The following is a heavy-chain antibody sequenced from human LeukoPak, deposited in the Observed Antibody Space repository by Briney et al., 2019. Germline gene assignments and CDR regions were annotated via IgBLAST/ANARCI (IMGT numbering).Heavy chain of an antibody. J-gene: IGHJ4*02. CDR2: ISAYNGNT. Sequence: ASVKVSCKASGYTFTSYGISWLRQAPGQGLEWMGWISAYNGNTNYAQKLQGRVTMTTDTSTSTAYMELRSLRSDDTAVYYCATSLWFGELCTVDYWGQGTLVTVSS. CDR1: GYTFTSYG. V-gene: IGHV1-18*01. CDR3: ATSLWFGELCTVDY. D-gene: IGHD3-10*01.